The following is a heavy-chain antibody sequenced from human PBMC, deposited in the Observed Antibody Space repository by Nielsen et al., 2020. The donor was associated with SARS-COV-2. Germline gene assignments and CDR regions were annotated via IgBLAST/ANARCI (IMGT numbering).Heavy chain of an antibody. J-gene: IGHJ4*02. CDR1: GGSVSSNDW. CDR2: VSHSGSI. CDR3: ARETATGFLGTVDS. Sequence: SETLSLTCAVSGGSVSSNDWWTWVRQSPGKGLKWIGEVSHSGSINYNPSLKSRVNISLDTSKNQFSLQLNSVTAADTAVYFCARETATGFLGTVDSWGQGVLVTVSS. D-gene: IGHD2-21*02. V-gene: IGHV4-4*02.